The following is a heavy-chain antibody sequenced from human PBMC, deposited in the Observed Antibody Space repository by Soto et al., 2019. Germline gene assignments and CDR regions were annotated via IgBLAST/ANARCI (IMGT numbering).Heavy chain of an antibody. V-gene: IGHV2-5*02. CDR3: ALPLTAVVYFDY. D-gene: IGHD4-17*01. J-gene: IGHJ4*02. CDR1: GFSLSTTGVA. Sequence: QITLKESGPTLVKPTQTLTLTCTFSGFSLSTTGVAVGWIRQPPGKALEWLALVYWDDDKRYSPSPKSRLTITKDTSKNQVVLTMPNMDPVDAATYCCALPLTAVVYFDYWGQGTLGTVSS. CDR2: VYWDDDK.